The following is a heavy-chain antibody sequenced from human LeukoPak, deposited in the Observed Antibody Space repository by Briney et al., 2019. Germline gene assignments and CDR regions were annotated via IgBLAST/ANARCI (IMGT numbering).Heavy chain of an antibody. D-gene: IGHD1-14*01. V-gene: IGHV4-59*01. CDR1: GGSISSYY. CDR3: ARVTTGYYFDY. Sequence: SETLSLTCAVSGGSISSYYWSWIRQPPGKGLEWIGYIYYSGSTNYNPSLKSRVTISVDTSKNQFSLKLSSVTAADTAVYYCARVTTGYYFDYWGQGTLVTVSS. CDR2: IYYSGST. J-gene: IGHJ4*02.